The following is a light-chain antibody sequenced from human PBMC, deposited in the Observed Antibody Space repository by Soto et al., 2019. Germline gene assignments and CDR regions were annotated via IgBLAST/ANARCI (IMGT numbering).Light chain of an antibody. Sequence: DTQMTQSPSTLSASVGDRVTITCRASQRIINWLAWYQQKPGKAPKLLIYRASTLESGVPSRFSGSGSGTEFTLTISSLQPDDFATYFCQQYNSYSGTFGPGTKVDIK. V-gene: IGKV1-5*03. CDR3: QQYNSYSGT. CDR1: QRIINW. CDR2: RAS. J-gene: IGKJ3*01.